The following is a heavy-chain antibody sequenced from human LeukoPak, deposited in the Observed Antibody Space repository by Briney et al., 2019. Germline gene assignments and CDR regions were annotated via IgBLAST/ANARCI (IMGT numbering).Heavy chain of an antibody. CDR3: VRSPACSSGTCYPNWFDP. V-gene: IGHV5-51*01. CDR2: TYPGDSNT. D-gene: IGHD2-15*01. CDR1: GYSFTNNW. Sequence: GESLKISCKGSGYSFTNNWIGWVRQMPGEGLEWMGITYPGDSNTRYSPSFQGQVTISAGKSISSAYLQWSSLKASDTAMYYCVRSPACSSGTCYPNWFDPWGQGTLVTVSS. J-gene: IGHJ5*02.